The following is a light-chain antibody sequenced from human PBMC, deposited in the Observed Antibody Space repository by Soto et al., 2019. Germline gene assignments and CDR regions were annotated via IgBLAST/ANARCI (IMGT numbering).Light chain of an antibody. CDR2: AAS. J-gene: IGKJ3*01. V-gene: IGKV1-27*01. CDR1: QGISSY. Sequence: DIQMTQSPSSLSASVGDRVTITCRASQGISSYLAWYQQKPGKVPELLIYAASTLHSGVPSRFSGSGSGTDFTLTIGSLQSEAVATYYCQKYDSDPFTFGPGNKVEIK. CDR3: QKYDSDPFT.